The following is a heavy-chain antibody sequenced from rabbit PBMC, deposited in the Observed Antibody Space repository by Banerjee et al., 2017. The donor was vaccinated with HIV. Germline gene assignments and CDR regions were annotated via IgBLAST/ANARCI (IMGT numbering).Heavy chain of an antibody. CDR1: GFSFSSGYY. CDR3: ARDIGGGYGLNL. Sequence: QEQLEESGGDLVKPEGSLTLTCTASGFSFSSGYYICWVRQAPGKGLEWIACIYTGDGNTYYASWAKGRFTISKTSSTTVTLQMTSLTAADTATYFCARDIGGGYGLNLWGQGTLVTVS. V-gene: IGHV1S45*01. J-gene: IGHJ4*01. D-gene: IGHD1-1*01. CDR2: IYTGDGNT.